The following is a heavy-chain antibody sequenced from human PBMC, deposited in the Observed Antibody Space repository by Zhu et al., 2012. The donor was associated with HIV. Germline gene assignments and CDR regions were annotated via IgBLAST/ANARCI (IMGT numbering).Heavy chain of an antibody. CDR2: IYHSGTT. CDR1: DYSISSGYF. J-gene: IGHJ4*02. Sequence: QVQLQESGPGLVKPSETLSLICTVSDYSISSGYFWGWIRQPPGKGLEWIGSIYHSGTTYYKSSLKSRVTISLDTSKNQFSLKLSSVTAADTAVYYCARVSLAVTGLDYFDYWSQGPWSPS. CDR3: ARVSLAVTGLDYFDY. V-gene: IGHV4-38-2*02. D-gene: IGHD6-19*01.